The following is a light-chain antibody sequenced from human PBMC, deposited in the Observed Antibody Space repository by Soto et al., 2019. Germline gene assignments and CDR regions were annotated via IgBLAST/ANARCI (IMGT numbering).Light chain of an antibody. CDR1: QDISNY. Sequence: DIQMTQSPSYLSASVGDRVTFTCQASQDISNYLQWYQQKEGKAPKLLIYDASNLETGVPSRFTGSGSGTDFTFTISSLQPEDIGTYYCQQYDNLPYSVGQGTKLEIK. J-gene: IGKJ2*01. V-gene: IGKV1-33*01. CDR3: QQYDNLPYS. CDR2: DAS.